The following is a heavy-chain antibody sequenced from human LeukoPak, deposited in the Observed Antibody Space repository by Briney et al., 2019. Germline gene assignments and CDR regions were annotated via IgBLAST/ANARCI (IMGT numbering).Heavy chain of an antibody. CDR3: AREAWGQHHFDY. CDR2: ISYDGNNK. CDR1: EFTFSRFA. Sequence: GGSLRLSCAASEFTFSRFAMHWVRQAPGKGLEWVAVISYDGNNKYYADSVKGRFTISRDNSKNTLYMQMSSLRAEGTTVYYCAREAWGQHHFDYWGQGTLVTVSS. J-gene: IGHJ4*02. V-gene: IGHV3-30-3*01. D-gene: IGHD3-16*01.